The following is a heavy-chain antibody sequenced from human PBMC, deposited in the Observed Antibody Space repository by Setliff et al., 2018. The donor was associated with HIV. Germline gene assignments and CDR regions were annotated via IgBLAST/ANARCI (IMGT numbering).Heavy chain of an antibody. Sequence: SETLSLTCGVYGGSLSGYHWSWIRLPPGKGLEWIGEINYSGSTNYNPSLTSRVIISVDTSKNQFSLKLRSVTAADTAVYWCAREDSSYHYFDSWGQGMLVTVSS. CDR2: INYSGST. D-gene: IGHD3-22*01. CDR3: AREDSSYHYFDS. V-gene: IGHV4-34*01. CDR1: GGSLSGYH. J-gene: IGHJ4*02.